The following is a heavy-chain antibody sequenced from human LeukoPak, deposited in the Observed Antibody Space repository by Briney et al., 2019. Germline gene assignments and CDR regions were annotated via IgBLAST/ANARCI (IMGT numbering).Heavy chain of an antibody. J-gene: IGHJ4*02. Sequence: ASVKVSCKASGYTFTNFGISWVRQAPGQGLEWMGWINPNSGGTNYAQKFQGRVTMTRDTSISTAYMELSSLRSDDTAVYYCARDVYCTSTSCSGTSGYWGQGTLVTVSS. D-gene: IGHD2-2*01. V-gene: IGHV1-2*02. CDR1: GYTFTNFG. CDR2: INPNSGGT. CDR3: ARDVYCTSTSCSGTSGY.